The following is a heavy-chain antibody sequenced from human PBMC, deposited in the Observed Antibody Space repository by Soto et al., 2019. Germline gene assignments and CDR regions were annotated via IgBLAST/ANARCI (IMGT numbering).Heavy chain of an antibody. J-gene: IGHJ4*02. CDR2: ISSSSSTI. CDR1: GFTFSTYS. V-gene: IGHV3-48*01. Sequence: GGSLRLSCAASGFTFSTYSMNWVRQAPGKGLEWVSYISSSSSTIFYTDSVKGRFTVSRDNAKNSLYLQMNSLRAEDTAVYYTARPTYYYNRGGLPAYWGQGTLVTVSS. D-gene: IGHD3-22*01. CDR3: ARPTYYYNRGGLPAY.